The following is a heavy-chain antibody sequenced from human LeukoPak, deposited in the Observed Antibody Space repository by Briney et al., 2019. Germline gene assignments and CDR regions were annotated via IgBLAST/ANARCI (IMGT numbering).Heavy chain of an antibody. D-gene: IGHD1-1*01. CDR1: GFTFSSYA. CDR2: ISYDGSNK. V-gene: IGHV3-30*14. J-gene: IGHJ3*02. Sequence: GGSLRLSCAASGFTFSSYAMHWVRQAPGKGLEWVAVISYDGSNKYYADSVKGRFTISRDNSKNTLYLQMNSLRAEDTAIYYCAREWKFDIWGQGTMVTVSS. CDR3: AREWKFDI.